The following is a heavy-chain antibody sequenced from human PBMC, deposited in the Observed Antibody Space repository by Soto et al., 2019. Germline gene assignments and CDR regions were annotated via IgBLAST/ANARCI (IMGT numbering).Heavy chain of an antibody. CDR3: ARDPRVPAADY. CDR1: GFTVSSNY. Sequence: PGGSLRLSCAASGFTVSSNYMSWVRQAPGKGLEWVSVIYSGGSTYYADSMKGRFTISRDNSKNTLYLQMNSLRAEDTAVYYCARDPRVPAADYWGQGTLVTVSS. CDR2: IYSGGST. V-gene: IGHV3-66*01. D-gene: IGHD2-2*01. J-gene: IGHJ4*02.